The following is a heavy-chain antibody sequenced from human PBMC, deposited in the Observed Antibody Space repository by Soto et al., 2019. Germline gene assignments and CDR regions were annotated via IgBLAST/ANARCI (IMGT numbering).Heavy chain of an antibody. CDR3: AKGKSTGDIDWFDP. CDR2: LIGGHYGT. D-gene: IGHD3-10*01. V-gene: IGHV3-23*01. CDR1: GFTLQNYA. J-gene: IGHJ5*02. Sequence: EVQLLQSGGGLARPGGSPRLSCTASGFTLQNYAMAWVRQAPGKGLERVSTLIGGHYGTAYSYSVKGRFTVSRDNSKNCLYLQMNSLGVEDTAMYFCAKGKSTGDIDWFDPWGQGSLVTVSS.